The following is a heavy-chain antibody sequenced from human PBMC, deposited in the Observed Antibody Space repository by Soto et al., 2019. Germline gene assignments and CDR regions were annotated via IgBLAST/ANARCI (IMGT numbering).Heavy chain of an antibody. CDR1: GGTFSSYA. V-gene: IGHV1-69*13. CDR2: IIPIFGTA. Sequence: SVKVSCKASGGTFSSYAISWVRQAPGQVLEWMGGIIPIFGTANYAQKFQGRVTITADESTSTAYMELSSLRSEDTAVYYCARGSYYYDSSGYYYWDWFDPWGQGTLVTVSS. D-gene: IGHD3-22*01. CDR3: ARGSYYYDSSGYYYWDWFDP. J-gene: IGHJ5*02.